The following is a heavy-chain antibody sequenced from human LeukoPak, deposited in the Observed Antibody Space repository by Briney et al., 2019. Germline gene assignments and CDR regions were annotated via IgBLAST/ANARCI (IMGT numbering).Heavy chain of an antibody. D-gene: IGHD1-1*01. V-gene: IGHV3-33*01. CDR1: GFTFSSYG. J-gene: IGHJ4*02. CDR2: IWYDGSNE. CDR3: TTQSGAWNFDY. Sequence: GGSLRLSCAASGFTFSSYGMHWVRQAPGKGLEWVAVIWYDGSNEYYADSVKGRFTISRDDSKNTLYLQMNSLKTEDTAVYYCTTQSGAWNFDYWGQGTLVTVSS.